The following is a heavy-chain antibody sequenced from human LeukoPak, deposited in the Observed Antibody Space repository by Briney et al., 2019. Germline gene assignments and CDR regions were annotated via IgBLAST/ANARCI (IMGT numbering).Heavy chain of an antibody. D-gene: IGHD4-17*01. V-gene: IGHV3-15*01. CDR3: TTDFLKYGDTFDY. Sequence: GGSLRLSCAASGFSFNHARMNSVRQAPGKGVEWVGRIKKATDGAKTAYAPPVKDRFTIARDDSKDALFLQMNSLKTEDTAVYYCTTDFLKYGDTFDYWGQGSLVTVSS. J-gene: IGHJ4*02. CDR1: GFSFNHAR. CDR2: IKKATDGAKT.